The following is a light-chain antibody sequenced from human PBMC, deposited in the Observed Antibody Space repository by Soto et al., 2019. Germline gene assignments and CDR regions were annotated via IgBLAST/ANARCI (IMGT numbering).Light chain of an antibody. CDR3: SSYAGRVV. J-gene: IGLJ2*01. CDR1: SSDVGSYNL. CDR2: EGT. V-gene: IGLV2-23*01. Sequence: QSALTQPASVSGSPGQSITISCTGTSSDVGSYNLVSWYQQHPGKAPKLIIYEGTHWPSGVSNRFSGSKSGNTASLTISGLQAEDEAHYYCSSYAGRVVFGGGTKLTVL.